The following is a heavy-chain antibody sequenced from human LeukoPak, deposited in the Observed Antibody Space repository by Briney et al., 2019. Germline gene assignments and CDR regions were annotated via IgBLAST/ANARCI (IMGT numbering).Heavy chain of an antibody. D-gene: IGHD3-22*01. V-gene: IGHV1-69*04. CDR2: IIPILGIA. J-gene: IGHJ4*02. CDR1: GGTFSSYA. CDR3: ARGTYYYDSSGYSDFDY. Sequence: ASVKVSCKASGGTFSSYAISWVRQAPGQGLEWMGRIIPILGIANYAQKFQGRVTITADKSTSTAYMELSSLRSDDTAVYYCARGTYYYDSSGYSDFDYWGQGTLVTVSS.